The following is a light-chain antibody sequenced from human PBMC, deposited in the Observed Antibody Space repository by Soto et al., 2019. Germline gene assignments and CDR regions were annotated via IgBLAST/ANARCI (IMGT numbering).Light chain of an antibody. CDR3: QQRYNWPLT. V-gene: IGKV3-11*01. CDR1: QSVTSNY. Sequence: EIVLTQSPGTLSLSPGERATLSCGASQSVTSNYLAWYQQKPGQAPRLLIFGASKRATGIPARFSGSGSGTDFTLTISSLEPEDFAVYYCQQRYNWPLTFGGGTKVDIK. CDR2: GAS. J-gene: IGKJ4*01.